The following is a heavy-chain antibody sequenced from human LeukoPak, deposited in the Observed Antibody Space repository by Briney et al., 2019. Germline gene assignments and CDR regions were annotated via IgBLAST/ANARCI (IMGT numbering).Heavy chain of an antibody. CDR3: ARWGLGPSFDS. D-gene: IGHD1-26*01. V-gene: IGHV3-21*01. J-gene: IGHJ4*02. CDR1: GFMFNGYG. Sequence: GGSLRLSCAASGFMFNGYGMTWVRQAPGKGLEWVSYISGGSDYIYYTDSVKGRFTISRDNAKKSLYLQLNSLRVEDTAVYYCARWGLGPSFDSWGQGTLVTVSS. CDR2: ISGGSDYI.